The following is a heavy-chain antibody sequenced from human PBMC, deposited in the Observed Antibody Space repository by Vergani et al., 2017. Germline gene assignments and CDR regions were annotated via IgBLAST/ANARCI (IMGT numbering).Heavy chain of an antibody. CDR1: GFIFSTYA. J-gene: IGHJ4*01. D-gene: IGHD1-20*01. CDR3: SRAYGRYDWFDY. V-gene: IGHV3-23*04. Sequence: EVQLVESGGVVVQPGGSLRLSCTASGFIFSTYAMSWVRQAPGKGLEWVSGISASGAPTYYADSVKGRVTISRDNSKNSLYLQMNSLIVEDTAVYYCSRAYGRYDWFDYWGQRTLVTVSS. CDR2: ISASGAPT.